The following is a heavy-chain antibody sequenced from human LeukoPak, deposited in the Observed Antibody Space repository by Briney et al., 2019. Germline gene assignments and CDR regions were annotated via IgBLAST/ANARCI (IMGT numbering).Heavy chain of an antibody. V-gene: IGHV3-30-3*01. Sequence: GGSLRLSCAASGFTFSSYAMHWVRQAPGKGLEWVAVISYDGSNKYYADSVKGRFTISRDNSKNTLYLQMNSLRAEDTAVYYCAKDLGTGYYLFDYWGQGTLVTVSS. J-gene: IGHJ4*02. CDR1: GFTFSSYA. CDR3: AKDLGTGYYLFDY. CDR2: ISYDGSNK. D-gene: IGHD3/OR15-3a*01.